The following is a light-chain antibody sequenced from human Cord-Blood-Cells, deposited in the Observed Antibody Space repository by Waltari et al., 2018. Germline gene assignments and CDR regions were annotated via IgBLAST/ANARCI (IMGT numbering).Light chain of an antibody. CDR3: CSYAGSSTLV. Sequence: QSALTQPASVSGSPGQSITISCTGTSSDVGSYNLVSWNQQHPGKAPKLMIYEGSKRPSGVSNRFSGAKSGNTASLTISGLQAEDEADYYCCSYAGSSTLVCGGGTKLTVL. V-gene: IGLV2-23*01. CDR2: EGS. J-gene: IGLJ2*01. CDR1: SSDVGSYNL.